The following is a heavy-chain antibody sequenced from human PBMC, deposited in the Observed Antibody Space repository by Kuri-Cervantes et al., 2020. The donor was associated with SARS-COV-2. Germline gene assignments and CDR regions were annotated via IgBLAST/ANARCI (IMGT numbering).Heavy chain of an antibody. CDR1: GFTFSSHS. Sequence: GGSLRLSCAASGFTFSSHSMNWVRQAPGKGPEWVSYISSSSSTIYYADSVKDRFTISRDNAKNSLYLQMNSLRDEDTAVYYCARDGSDDFWSGHELGMDVWGQGTTVTVSS. CDR3: ARDGSDDFWSGHELGMDV. CDR2: ISSSSSTI. D-gene: IGHD3-3*01. J-gene: IGHJ6*02. V-gene: IGHV3-48*02.